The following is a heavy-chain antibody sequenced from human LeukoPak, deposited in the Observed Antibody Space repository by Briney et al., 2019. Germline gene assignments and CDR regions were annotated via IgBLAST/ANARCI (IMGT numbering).Heavy chain of an antibody. D-gene: IGHD5-18*01. CDR1: GLTFSSYW. CDR2: ISSDGSSA. V-gene: IGHV3-74*01. J-gene: IGHJ4*02. Sequence: GGSLRLSCAASGLTFSSYWMHWVRQAPGKGLVWVSRISSDGSSATYANSAKGRFTISRDNAKNTLYLQMNSLRAEDTAVYYCASSVEAAMLIDYWGLGTLVTVSS. CDR3: ASSVEAAMLIDY.